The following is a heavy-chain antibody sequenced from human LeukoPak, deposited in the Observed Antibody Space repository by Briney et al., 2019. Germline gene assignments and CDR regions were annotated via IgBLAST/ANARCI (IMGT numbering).Heavy chain of an antibody. CDR3: ARATRGDGYNSFDY. CDR2: IYHSGST. D-gene: IGHD5-24*01. V-gene: IGHV4-30-2*01. J-gene: IGHJ4*02. Sequence: PSQTLSLTCAVSGGSISGGGYSWSWIRQPPGKGLEWIGYIYHSGSTYYNPSLKSRVTISVDRSKNQFSLKLSSVTAADTAVYYCARATRGDGYNSFDYWGQGTLVTVSS. CDR1: GGSISGGGYS.